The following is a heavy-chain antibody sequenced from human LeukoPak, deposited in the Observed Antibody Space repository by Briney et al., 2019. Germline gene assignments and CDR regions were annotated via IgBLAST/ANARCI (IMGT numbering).Heavy chain of an antibody. CDR3: ARESQAVAGGGFDP. V-gene: IGHV3-74*01. J-gene: IGHJ5*02. Sequence: PGGSLRLSCVASEFTFSSFWIHWVRQAPGKGLVWVSSINREGSRTYYADSVKGRFTISRDNAKNTLYLQMNSLRAEDTAVYYCARESQAVAGGGFDPWGQGTLVTVSS. D-gene: IGHD6-19*01. CDR2: INREGSRT. CDR1: EFTFSSFW.